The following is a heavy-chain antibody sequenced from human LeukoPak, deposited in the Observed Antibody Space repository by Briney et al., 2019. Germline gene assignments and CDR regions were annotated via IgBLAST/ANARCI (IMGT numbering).Heavy chain of an antibody. CDR3: AKEGAYPIVTYDS. V-gene: IGHV3-33*03. CDR1: GFTFSIYG. J-gene: IGHJ5*01. CDR2: IWYDGSNK. D-gene: IGHD4-11*01. Sequence: GGSLRLSCAASGFTFSIYGMHWVRQAPGKGLEWVAVIWYDGSNKYYADSVKGRFTISRDNAKNSLYLQMNSLRAEDTAVYYCAKEGAYPIVTYDSWGQGTLVTVSS.